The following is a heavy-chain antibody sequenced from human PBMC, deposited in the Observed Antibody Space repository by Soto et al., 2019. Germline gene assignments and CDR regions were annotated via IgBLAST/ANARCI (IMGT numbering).Heavy chain of an antibody. CDR3: ARRAVAPAPIGYFHYHLDV. J-gene: IGHJ6*02. Sequence: QVQLVQSGAEVKKPGSSVKVSCKTSGGTFDNYAINWVRQAPGQGLEWMGGIIPIFGALNYAQKFQGRVTITADKSTSTAYMELGSLTSEDKAVYYCARRAVAPAPIGYFHYHLDVWGQGTTVTVSS. CDR1: GGTFDNYA. CDR2: IIPIFGAL. V-gene: IGHV1-69*06. D-gene: IGHD2-2*02.